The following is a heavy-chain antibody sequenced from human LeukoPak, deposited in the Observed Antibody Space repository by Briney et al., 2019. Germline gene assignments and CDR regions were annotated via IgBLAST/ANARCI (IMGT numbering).Heavy chain of an antibody. CDR1: GGSISSYY. CDR3: ARDYALGGGYYGMDV. CDR2: ISYSGST. J-gene: IGHJ6*02. V-gene: IGHV4-59*01. D-gene: IGHD3-16*01. Sequence: SETLSLTCTVSGGSISSYYWSWIRQPPGKGLEWIGYISYSGSTNYNPSLKSRVTISVDTSKNQFSPKLSSVTAADTAVYYCARDYALGGGYYGMDVWGQGTTVTVSS.